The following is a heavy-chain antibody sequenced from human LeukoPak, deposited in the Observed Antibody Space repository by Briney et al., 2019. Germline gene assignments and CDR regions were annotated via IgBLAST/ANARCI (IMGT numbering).Heavy chain of an antibody. V-gene: IGHV3-21*01. CDR3: ARDASPYDSINWFDP. CDR2: ISGTSSDR. D-gene: IGHD3-3*01. CDR1: GFTFSRYT. J-gene: IGHJ5*02. Sequence: GGSLRLSCAASGFTFSRYTMNWVRQVPGKGLEWVSSISGTSSDRYYAESVKGRFSISRDDATNSVYLQMNSLRVEDTAVYYCARDASPYDSINWFDPWGQGTLVTVSS.